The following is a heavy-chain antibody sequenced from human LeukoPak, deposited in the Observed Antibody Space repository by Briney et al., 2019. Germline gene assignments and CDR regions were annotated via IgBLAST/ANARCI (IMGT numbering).Heavy chain of an antibody. D-gene: IGHD5-18*01. CDR3: AREGYSSGSRTGIDY. CDR2: MYSGGTT. Sequence: GGSLRLSCAASGFSVSTNFMNWVRQAPGRGLEWVSVMYSGGTTSYADSVKGRFTISRDNSKNTVSLQMNSLRIDDTAVYYCAREGYSSGSRTGIDYWGQGTLVTVSS. CDR1: GFSVSTNF. V-gene: IGHV3-53*05. J-gene: IGHJ4*02.